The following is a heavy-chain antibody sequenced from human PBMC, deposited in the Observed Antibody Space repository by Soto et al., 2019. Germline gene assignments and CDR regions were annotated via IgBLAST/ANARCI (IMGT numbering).Heavy chain of an antibody. V-gene: IGHV1-69*01. CDR2: MIPLFGTA. Sequence: QVQLVQSGAEVKKPGSSVKVSCKASGGTFSSYAISWVRQAPGQGLEWMGGMIPLFGTANYAQKFQGRVTITADESTSTAYMELSSLRSEDTAVYYCAAGGNCSSTSCFLYYFDYWGQGTLVTVSS. J-gene: IGHJ4*02. CDR3: AAGGNCSSTSCFLYYFDY. CDR1: GGTFSSYA. D-gene: IGHD2-2*01.